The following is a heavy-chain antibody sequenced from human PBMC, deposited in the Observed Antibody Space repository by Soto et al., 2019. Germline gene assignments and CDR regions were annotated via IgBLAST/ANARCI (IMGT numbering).Heavy chain of an antibody. D-gene: IGHD5-12*01. CDR3: ARQIYSGYDLSVPDQPYWFDP. Sequence: PSETLSLTCTVSGGSISSSTYYWGWIRQPPGKGLEWIGSIYYSGSTYYNPSLKSRVTTSVDTSKNQFSLKLSSVTAADTAVYYCARQIYSGYDLSVPDQPYWFDPWGQGTLVTVSS. CDR1: GGSISSSTYY. V-gene: IGHV4-39*01. J-gene: IGHJ5*02. CDR2: IYYSGST.